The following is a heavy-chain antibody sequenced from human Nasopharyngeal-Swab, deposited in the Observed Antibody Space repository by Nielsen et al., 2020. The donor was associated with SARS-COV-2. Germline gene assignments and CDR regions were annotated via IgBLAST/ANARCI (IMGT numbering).Heavy chain of an antibody. CDR3: AAEKYPPGGFDP. V-gene: IGHV3-11*01. CDR1: GFTFSDYY. J-gene: IGHJ5*02. Sequence: GESLKFSCAASGFTFSDYYMRWIRQAPGKGLEWVSYISSSGSNIFYADSVKGRFTISRDNAKNSLYLQMNSLRAEDTAVYYCAAEKYPPGGFDPWGQGTLVTVSS. CDR2: ISSSGSNI. D-gene: IGHD3-10*01.